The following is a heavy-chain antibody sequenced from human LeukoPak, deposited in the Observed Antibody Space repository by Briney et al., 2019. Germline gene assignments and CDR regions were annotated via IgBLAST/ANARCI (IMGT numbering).Heavy chain of an antibody. J-gene: IGHJ5*02. CDR2: IYYSRST. Sequence: SETLSLTCTVSGGSISSGGYYWSWIRQHPGKGLEWIGYIYYSRSTHYNPSLKSPVTISVYTSKYKFSLKLRSVTAAARSVYDGASAVRGYFDWYNWFDPWGQGTLVTVSS. V-gene: IGHV4-31*01. CDR1: GGSISSGGYY. CDR3: ASAVRGYFDWYNWFDP. D-gene: IGHD3-9*01.